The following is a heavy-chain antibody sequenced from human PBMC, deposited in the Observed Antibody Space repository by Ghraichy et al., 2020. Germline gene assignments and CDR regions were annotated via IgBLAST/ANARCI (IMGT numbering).Heavy chain of an antibody. Sequence: SETLSLTCTVSGGSISTSYCCWIRERPRKGLEWIGYIYDSGSTKYNPTLKSRVTISVDTSKSQFSLRLTSVTAADTAVYYCAGDHYGGSGYYYFDHWGQGTLVTVSS. J-gene: IGHJ4*02. V-gene: IGHV4-59*01. CDR2: IYDSGST. CDR3: AGDHYGGSGYYYFDH. CDR1: GGSISTSY. D-gene: IGHD3-22*01.